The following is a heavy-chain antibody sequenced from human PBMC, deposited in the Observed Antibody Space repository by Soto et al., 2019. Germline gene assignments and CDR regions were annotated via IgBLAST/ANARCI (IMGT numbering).Heavy chain of an antibody. CDR2: IYPGDSDT. D-gene: IGHD2-2*01. Sequence: GESLKISCKGSGYSFTSYWIGWVRQMPGKGLEWMGIIYPGDSDTRYSPSFQGQVTISADKPISTAYLQWSSLKASDTAMYYCARGDVVVPAVSDAFDIWGQGTMVTVS. V-gene: IGHV5-51*04. J-gene: IGHJ3*02. CDR1: GYSFTSYW. CDR3: ARGDVVVPAVSDAFDI.